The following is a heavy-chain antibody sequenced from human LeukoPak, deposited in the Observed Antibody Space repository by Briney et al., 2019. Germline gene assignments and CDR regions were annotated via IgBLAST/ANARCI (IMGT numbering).Heavy chain of an antibody. CDR3: ARAVVGSGFDC. J-gene: IGHJ4*02. D-gene: IGHD2-15*01. V-gene: IGHV3-72*01. Sequence: QPGGPLRLSCVASGFISSDHYIDWVRQAPGKGLEWVGRTGNRANSYSTQYAASVRGRFIILSDDSKNSLYLQMNSLKNEDTAVYYCARAVVGSGFDCWGQGSLVSVSS. CDR2: TGNRANSYST. CDR1: GFISSDHY.